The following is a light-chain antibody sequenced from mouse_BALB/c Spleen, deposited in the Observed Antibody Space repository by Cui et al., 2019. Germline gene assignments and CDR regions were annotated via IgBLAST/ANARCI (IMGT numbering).Light chain of an antibody. J-gene: IGKJ4*01. Sequence: DIVMTQSPSSLSVSAGAKVTMSCKSSQSLLNSGNQKNYLAWYQQKPGQPPKLLIYGASTRESGVPDRFTGSGSGTDFTLTISSGQAEDLAVYYCQNDHSYPFTFGSGTKLEIK. CDR1: QSLLNSGNQKNY. V-gene: IGKV8-28*01. CDR3: QNDHSYPFT. CDR2: GAS.